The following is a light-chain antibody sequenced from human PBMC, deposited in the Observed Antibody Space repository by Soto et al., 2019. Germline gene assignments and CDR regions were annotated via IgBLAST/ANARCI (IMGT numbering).Light chain of an antibody. V-gene: IGKV1-5*01. CDR2: AAS. CDR3: QQYTNTNNPWM. J-gene: IGKJ1*01. CDR1: QTISTW. Sequence: DMQVAHFPPTPTESVGQRVAVTCRARQTISTWMAWCQQKPATAPTPLAYAASTLQSGVASRFSGSGSGTEFTLIISGLQPDDSATYYCQQYTNTNNPWMFGQGTKVDI.